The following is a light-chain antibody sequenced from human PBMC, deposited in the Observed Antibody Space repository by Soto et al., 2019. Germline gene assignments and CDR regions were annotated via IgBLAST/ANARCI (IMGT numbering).Light chain of an antibody. J-gene: IGKJ4*01. CDR3: QQYHSYSLT. CDR1: QSISSG. Sequence: DIQMTQSPSTLSASVGDRVTITCRASQSISSGLAWYQQKPGKAPKLLIYKASSLEGGVPSRFSGSGSGTDFTLPISNLQPDDFATYFCQQYHSYSLTFGGGTKVDIK. CDR2: KAS. V-gene: IGKV1-5*03.